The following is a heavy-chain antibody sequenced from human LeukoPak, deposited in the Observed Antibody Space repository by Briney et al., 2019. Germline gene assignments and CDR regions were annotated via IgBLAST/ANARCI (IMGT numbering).Heavy chain of an antibody. CDR3: VTTSYYYYYMDV. Sequence: PGGSLRLSCAASGFTFSSYAMSWVRQAPGKGLEWVSAISGSGGSTYYADSVKGRFTISRDNSKNTLYLQMNGLRAEDTAVYYAVTTSYYYYYMDVWGKGTTVTVSS. CDR2: ISGSGGST. J-gene: IGHJ6*03. CDR1: GFTFSSYA. D-gene: IGHD4-17*01. V-gene: IGHV3-23*01.